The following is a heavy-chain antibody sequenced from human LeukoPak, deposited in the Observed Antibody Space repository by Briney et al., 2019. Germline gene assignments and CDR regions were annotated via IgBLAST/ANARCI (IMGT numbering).Heavy chain of an antibody. CDR3: ARDLSARYYGTDV. D-gene: IGHD2-15*01. CDR1: GFTFSNHA. V-gene: IGHV3-23*01. CDR2: ISGSGTVT. J-gene: IGHJ6*02. Sequence: GGSLRLSCAASGFTFSNHAMNWVRQAPGKGLEWVSIISGSGTVTYYADSVKGRFTISRDNSKNTLYLQMNSLRAEDTAVYYCARDLSARYYGTDVWGQGTTVTVSS.